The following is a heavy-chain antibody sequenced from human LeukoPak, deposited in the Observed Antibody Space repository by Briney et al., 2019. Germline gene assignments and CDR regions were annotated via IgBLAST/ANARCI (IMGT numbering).Heavy chain of an antibody. D-gene: IGHD6-13*01. J-gene: IGHJ4*02. Sequence: SETLSLTCAVYGGSFSGYYWSWIRQPPGKGLEWIGEINHSGSTNYNPSLKSRVTISVDTSKNQFSLKLSSVTAADTAVHYCARGEAAAGTGYYFDYWGQGTLVTVSS. CDR3: ARGEAAAGTGYYFDY. V-gene: IGHV4-34*01. CDR1: GGSFSGYY. CDR2: INHSGST.